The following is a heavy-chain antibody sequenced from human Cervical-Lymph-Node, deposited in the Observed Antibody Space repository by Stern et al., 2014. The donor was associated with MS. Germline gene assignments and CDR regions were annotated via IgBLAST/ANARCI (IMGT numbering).Heavy chain of an antibody. Sequence: QVQLQQWGAGLLKPSETLSLTCAVYGESFNGYFWSWIRQPPGKRLEWIGEVNHRGSTTYNPSFKSRVAISVDTSKTQVSLTLNSVSAADTAVYYCVGQWLANNYFDAWGRGTLVTVSS. CDR2: VNHRGST. D-gene: IGHD6-19*01. CDR1: GESFNGYF. V-gene: IGHV4-34*01. J-gene: IGHJ4*02. CDR3: VGQWLANNYFDA.